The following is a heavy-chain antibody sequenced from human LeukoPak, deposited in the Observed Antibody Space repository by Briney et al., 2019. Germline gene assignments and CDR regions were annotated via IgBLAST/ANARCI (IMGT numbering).Heavy chain of an antibody. CDR1: GGSISSNNW. CDR2: IYYSGSS. V-gene: IGHV4-61*01. D-gene: IGHD5-12*01. J-gene: IGHJ4*02. CDR3: ARVSGYDWESFYDY. Sequence: PSETLSLTCAVSGGSISSNNWWSWIRQPPGKGLEWIGYIYYSGSSNYNPSLKSRVTISVDTSKNQFSLKLRSVTAADTAVYYCARVSGYDWESFYDYWGQGTLVTVSS.